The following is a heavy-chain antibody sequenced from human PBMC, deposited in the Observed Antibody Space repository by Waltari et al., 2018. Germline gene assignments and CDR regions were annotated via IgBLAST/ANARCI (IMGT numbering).Heavy chain of an antibody. J-gene: IGHJ6*02. CDR3: ATDRGGYPGMDV. CDR2: INCDSGGT. Sequence: QVLLAQSGAEVKMPGASVRVSCSGNTLSGYFLHLVRQAPGQGLEWMGWINCDSGGTLYALKFQGRVTMTRDTSIATAYMELSGLRYDDTAVYYCATDRGGYPGMDVWGQGTTVTVSS. V-gene: IGHV1-2*02. D-gene: IGHD5-12*01. CDR1: GNTLSGYF.